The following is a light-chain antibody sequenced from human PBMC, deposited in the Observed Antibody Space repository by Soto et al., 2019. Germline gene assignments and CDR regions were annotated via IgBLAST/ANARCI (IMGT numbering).Light chain of an antibody. Sequence: EIVMTQSPATLSVSPGEGATLSCRASQSVGSDLAWYQQKPGQAPRLLIYGASTRATGIPARFSGSGSGTEFTLAINSLQSEGFAVYYCQQYGSSPITFGPGTKVDIK. CDR2: GAS. CDR1: QSVGSD. J-gene: IGKJ3*01. V-gene: IGKV3-15*01. CDR3: QQYGSSPIT.